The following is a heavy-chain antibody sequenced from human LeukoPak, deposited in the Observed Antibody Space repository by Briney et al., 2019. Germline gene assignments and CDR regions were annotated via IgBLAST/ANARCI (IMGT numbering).Heavy chain of an antibody. J-gene: IGHJ5*02. D-gene: IGHD6-19*01. V-gene: IGHV3-74*01. CDR2: INSDGSST. CDR1: GFTFSSYW. CDR3: ARVSDWMGWFDP. Sequence: GGSLRLSCAASGFTFSSYWMHWVRQAPGKGLVWVSRINSDGSSTSYADSVKGRFTISRDNAKNTLYLQMNSLRAKDTAVYYCARVSDWMGWFDPWGQGTLVTVSS.